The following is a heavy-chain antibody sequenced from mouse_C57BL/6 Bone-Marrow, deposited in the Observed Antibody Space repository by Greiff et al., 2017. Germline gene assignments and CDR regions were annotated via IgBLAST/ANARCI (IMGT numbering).Heavy chain of an antibody. J-gene: IGHJ3*01. D-gene: IGHD2-3*01. CDR1: GYTFTSYG. Sequence: EVKLMESGAELVRPGASVKLSCKTSGYTFTSYGINWVKQRPGQGLEWIGYIYLGNGYTEYNEKFKGKATLTSDTSSSTAYMQLSSLTSEYSAIYVCARNSIDEGYYGGVAYWGQGTLVTVSA. CDR2: IYLGNGYT. CDR3: ARNSIDEGYYGGVAY. V-gene: IGHV1-58*01.